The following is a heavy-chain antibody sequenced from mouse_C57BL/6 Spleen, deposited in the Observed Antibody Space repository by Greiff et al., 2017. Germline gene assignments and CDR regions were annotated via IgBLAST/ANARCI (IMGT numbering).Heavy chain of an antibody. CDR2: ISSGSSTI. V-gene: IGHV5-17*01. D-gene: IGHD1-1*01. J-gene: IGHJ2*01. CDR1: GFNFSDYG. CDR3: ARGDGTDFDY. Sequence: EVQLQESGGGLVKPGGSLKLSCAASGFNFSDYGMHWVRQAPEKGLEWVAYISSGSSTIYYADTVQGRFTISRDNAKNTLFLQMTSLRSEDTAMYYCARGDGTDFDYWGQGTTLTVSS.